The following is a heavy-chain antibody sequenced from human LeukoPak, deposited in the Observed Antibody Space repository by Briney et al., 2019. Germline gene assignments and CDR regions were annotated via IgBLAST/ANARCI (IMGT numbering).Heavy chain of an antibody. Sequence: GGSLRLSCAASGFTFSSYGMSWVRQAPGKGLEWVSAISGSGGSTYYADSVKGRFTISRDNSKNTLYLQMNSLRAEDTAVYYCAKGGCSGGSCYFDYWGQGTLVTVSS. V-gene: IGHV3-23*01. J-gene: IGHJ4*02. CDR2: ISGSGGST. CDR3: AKGGCSGGSCYFDY. CDR1: GFTFSSYG. D-gene: IGHD2-15*01.